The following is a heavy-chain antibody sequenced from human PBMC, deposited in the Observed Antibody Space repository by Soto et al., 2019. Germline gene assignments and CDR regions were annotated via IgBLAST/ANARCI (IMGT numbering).Heavy chain of an antibody. V-gene: IGHV3-21*01. CDR2: ISSSSSYI. CDR3: ARVKRSSGWYEDY. J-gene: IGHJ4*02. Sequence: EVQLVESGGGLVKPGGSLRLSCAASGFTFSSYSMNWVRQAPGKGLEWVSSISSSSSYIYYADSVKGRFTISRDNAKNSLYLQMNSLRAEDTAVYYCARVKRSSGWYEDYWGQGTLVTVSS. CDR1: GFTFSSYS. D-gene: IGHD6-19*01.